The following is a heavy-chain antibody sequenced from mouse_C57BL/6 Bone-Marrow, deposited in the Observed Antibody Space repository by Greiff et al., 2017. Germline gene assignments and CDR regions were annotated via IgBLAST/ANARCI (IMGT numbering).Heavy chain of an antibody. J-gene: IGHJ3*01. Sequence: VQLQQSGAELVKPGASVKLSCKASGYTFTSYWMHWVKQRPGQGLEWIGMIHPNSGSTNYNEKFKSKATLTVDKSSSTAYMQLSSLTSEDSAVYYCARSYYYGSSPAWFAYWGQGTLVTVSA. CDR3: ARSYYYGSSPAWFAY. CDR2: IHPNSGST. D-gene: IGHD1-1*01. V-gene: IGHV1-64*01. CDR1: GYTFTSYW.